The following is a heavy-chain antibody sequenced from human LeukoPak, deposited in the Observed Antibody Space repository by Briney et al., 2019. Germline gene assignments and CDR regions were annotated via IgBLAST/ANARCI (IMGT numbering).Heavy chain of an antibody. J-gene: IGHJ4*02. D-gene: IGHD3-10*01. Sequence: SQTLSLTCTVSGGSISSGDYYWSWIRQPPGKGLEWIGYIYYSGSTYYDPSLKSRVTISVDTSKNQFSLKLSSVTAADTAVYYCAGVERRYYYGSGSYSLWGQGTLVTVSS. V-gene: IGHV4-30-4*01. CDR1: GGSISSGDYY. CDR2: IYYSGST. CDR3: AGVERRYYYGSGSYSL.